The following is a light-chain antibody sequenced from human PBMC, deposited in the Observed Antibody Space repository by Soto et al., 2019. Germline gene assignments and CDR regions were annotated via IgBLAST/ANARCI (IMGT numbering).Light chain of an antibody. J-gene: IGLJ2*01. CDR2: DVS. Sequence: QSALTQPRSVSGSPGQSVTISCTGTSSDVGGYNYVSWYQQHPGKAPKLMIYDVSKRPSGVPDRFSGSKSGNTASLTISGLQAEDEAEYYCCSYAGSYTVGVFGGGTKLTVL. CDR1: SSDVGGYNY. V-gene: IGLV2-11*01. CDR3: CSYAGSYTVGV.